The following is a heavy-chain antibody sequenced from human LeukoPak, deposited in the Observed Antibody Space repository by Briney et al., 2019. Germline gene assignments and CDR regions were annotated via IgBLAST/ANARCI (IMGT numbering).Heavy chain of an antibody. Sequence: SETLSLTCAVYGGSFSGYYWSWIRQPPGKGLEWIGEINHSGSTNYNPSLKSRVTISVDTSKNQFSLKLSSVTAADTAVYYCASDRRIVGAPFDYWGQGTLVTVSS. CDR2: INHSGST. V-gene: IGHV4-34*01. CDR1: GGSFSGYY. J-gene: IGHJ4*02. CDR3: ASDRRIVGAPFDY. D-gene: IGHD1-26*01.